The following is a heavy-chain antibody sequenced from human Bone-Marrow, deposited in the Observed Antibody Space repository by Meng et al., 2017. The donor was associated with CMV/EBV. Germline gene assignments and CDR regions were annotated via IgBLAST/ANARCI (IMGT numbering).Heavy chain of an antibody. CDR3: ARVVGYSSSEAAGASPAETPYDY. Sequence: GESLKISCAASGFTFSSYAMHWVRQAPGKGLEWVAVISYDGSNKYYADSVKGRFTISRDNSKNTLYLQMNSLRAEDTAVYYCARVVGYSSSEAAGASPAETPYDYWGQRTLVTVSS. D-gene: IGHD6-6*01. V-gene: IGHV3-30*04. CDR1: GFTFSSYA. CDR2: ISYDGSNK. J-gene: IGHJ4*02.